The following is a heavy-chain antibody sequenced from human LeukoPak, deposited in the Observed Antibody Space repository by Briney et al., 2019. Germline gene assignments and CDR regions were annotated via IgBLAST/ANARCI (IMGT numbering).Heavy chain of an antibody. V-gene: IGHV4-38-2*01. CDR1: GFSFSSYE. CDR2: INYSGRT. D-gene: IGHD2-2*01. J-gene: IGHJ6*03. Sequence: PGGSLRLSCAASGFSFSSYEMNWVRQAPGKGLEWIGSINYSGRTYDNPSLKSRVTISVDTSKNQFSLKLSSVTAADTAVYYCAARGYIVRVPAAKGGGPDNSYYYMDVWGKGTTVTISS. CDR3: AARGYIVRVPAAKGGGPDNSYYYMDV.